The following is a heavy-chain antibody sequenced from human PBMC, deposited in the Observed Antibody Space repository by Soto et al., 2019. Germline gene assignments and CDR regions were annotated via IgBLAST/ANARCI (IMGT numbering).Heavy chain of an antibody. Sequence: GGSLRLSWAASGFTIRNYAVAWVRQAPGKGLEWVSGISGSGGTTYYADSVKGRFTISRDNSKDTLHLQMNSLRAEDTAVYYCAKTPRQWLVYFDYWGQGALVTVSS. CDR2: ISGSGGTT. J-gene: IGHJ4*02. CDR1: GFTIRNYA. CDR3: AKTPRQWLVYFDY. V-gene: IGHV3-23*01. D-gene: IGHD6-19*01.